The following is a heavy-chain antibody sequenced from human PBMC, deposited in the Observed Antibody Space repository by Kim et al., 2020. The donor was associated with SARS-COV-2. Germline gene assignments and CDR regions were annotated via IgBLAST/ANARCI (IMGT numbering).Heavy chain of an antibody. CDR2: ISSSGSTI. J-gene: IGHJ3*02. D-gene: IGHD3-22*01. Sequence: GGSLRLSCAASGFTFSDYYMSWIRQAPGKGLEWVSYISSSGSTIYYADSVKGRFTITRDNAKNSLYLQMNSLRAEDTAVYYCARTARVTMIDAFDIWGQGTMVTVSS. V-gene: IGHV3-11*01. CDR3: ARTARVTMIDAFDI. CDR1: GFTFSDYY.